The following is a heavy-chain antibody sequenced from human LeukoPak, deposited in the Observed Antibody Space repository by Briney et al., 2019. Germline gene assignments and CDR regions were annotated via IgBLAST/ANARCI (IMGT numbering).Heavy chain of an antibody. J-gene: IGHJ5*02. CDR1: GGSISSYY. V-gene: IGHV4-4*07. Sequence: SETLSLTCTVSGGSISSYYWSWIRQPAGKGLEWIGRIYTSTSGSTNYNPSLKSRVTMSVDTSKNQFSLKLSSVTAADTAVYYCAREGELTYYYDSSGSWFDPWGQGTLVTVSS. CDR3: AREGELTYYYDSSGSWFDP. D-gene: IGHD3-22*01. CDR2: IYTSTSGST.